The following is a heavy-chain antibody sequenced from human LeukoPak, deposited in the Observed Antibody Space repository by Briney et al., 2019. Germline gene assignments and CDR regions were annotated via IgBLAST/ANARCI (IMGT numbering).Heavy chain of an antibody. V-gene: IGHV4-39*07. Sequence: SETLSLTCTVSGGSISSSSYYWGWIRQPPGKGLEWIGSIYYSGSTYYNPSLKSRVTISVDTSKNQFSLKLSSVTAADTAVYYCARGLTIRTIDYWGQGTLVTVSS. CDR2: IYYSGST. CDR1: GGSISSSSYY. CDR3: ARGLTIRTIDY. J-gene: IGHJ4*02. D-gene: IGHD3-3*01.